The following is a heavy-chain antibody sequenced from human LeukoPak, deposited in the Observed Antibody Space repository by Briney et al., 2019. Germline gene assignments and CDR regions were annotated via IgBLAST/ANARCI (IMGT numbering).Heavy chain of an antibody. V-gene: IGHV3-21*01. CDR2: ISSSSSYI. J-gene: IGHJ4*02. CDR1: GFTFSSYG. Sequence: PGRSLRLSCAASGFTFSSYGMNWVRQAPGKGLEWVSSISSSSSYIYYADSVKGRFTISRDNATNSLYLQMNSLRAEDTAVYYCARDSSGWYGGDDYWGQGTLVTVSS. D-gene: IGHD6-19*01. CDR3: ARDSSGWYGGDDY.